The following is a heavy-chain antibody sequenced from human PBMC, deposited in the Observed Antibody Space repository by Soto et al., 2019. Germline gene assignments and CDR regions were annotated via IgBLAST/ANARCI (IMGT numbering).Heavy chain of an antibody. D-gene: IGHD5-12*01. CDR1: GFTFSDYY. V-gene: IGHV3-11*05. CDR3: ARDHHRYSGYDYVDY. Sequence: QVQLVESGGGLVKPGGSLRLSCAASGFTFSDYYMSWIRQAPGKGLEWVSYISSSSSYTNYADSVKGRFTISRDNDKNSLYLQMNSLRAEDTAVYYCARDHHRYSGYDYVDYWGQGTLVTVSS. CDR2: ISSSSSYT. J-gene: IGHJ4*02.